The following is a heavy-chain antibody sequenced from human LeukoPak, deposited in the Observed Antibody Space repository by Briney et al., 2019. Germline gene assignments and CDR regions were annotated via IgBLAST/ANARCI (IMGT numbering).Heavy chain of an antibody. V-gene: IGHV4-39*01. CDR1: GGSISSSSYY. D-gene: IGHD3-22*01. CDR2: IYYSGST. J-gene: IGHJ4*02. CDR3: ARQGIWTGDSSSPVASDY. Sequence: SETLSLTCTVSGGSISSSSYYWGWIRQPPGKGLEWIGSIYYSGSTYYNPSLKSRVTISVDTSKNQFSLKLSSVTAADTAVYYCARQGIWTGDSSSPVASDYWGQGTLVTVSS.